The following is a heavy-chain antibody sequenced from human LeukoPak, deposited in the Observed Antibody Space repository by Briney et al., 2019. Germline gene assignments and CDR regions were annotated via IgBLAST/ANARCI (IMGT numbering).Heavy chain of an antibody. CDR3: ARGGGYDILTGYRNFDY. CDR1: EFIFDNYR. CDR2: INQDGSEK. V-gene: IGHV3-7*01. J-gene: IGHJ4*02. D-gene: IGHD3-9*01. Sequence: PGGSLRLSCAASEFIFDNYRMNWVRQAPGKGLEWVANINQDGSEKYYVHSVKGRFTISRDNAKNSLYLQMNSLRAGDTAVYYCARGGGYDILTGYRNFDYWGQGTLVTVSS.